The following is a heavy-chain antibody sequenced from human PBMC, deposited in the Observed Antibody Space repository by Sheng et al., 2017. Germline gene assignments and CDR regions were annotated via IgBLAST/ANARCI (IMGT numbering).Heavy chain of an antibody. D-gene: IGHD4-17*01. CDR1: GYTFSNYG. CDR2: ISVHNDNA. V-gene: IGHV1-18*01. J-gene: IGHJ6*03. CDR3: ARGPYGVYSGDYYSYYMDV. Sequence: QVQLVQSGAEVKEPGASVKVSCKTSGYTFSNYGISWVRQAPGQGPEWMGWISVHNDNANSGQKFQGRVTMTTDTSTSTAYMELRSLRSDDTAVYYCARGPYGVYSGDYYSYYMDVWGKGTTVTVSS.